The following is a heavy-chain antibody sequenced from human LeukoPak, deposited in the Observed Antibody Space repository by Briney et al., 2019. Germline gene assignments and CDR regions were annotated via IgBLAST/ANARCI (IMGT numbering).Heavy chain of an antibody. CDR2: INPRGTAT. Sequence: ASVKVSCKASGYSFTSHYMHWVRQAPGQGLEWMGLINPRGTATRYAESFQGRLTLTRDLSTSTDYMELSSLRSDDTAVYYCARIWGPTSGSYFQHWGQGTLVTVSS. CDR1: GYSFTSHY. J-gene: IGHJ1*01. V-gene: IGHV1-46*01. CDR3: ARIWGPTSGSYFQH. D-gene: IGHD3-10*01.